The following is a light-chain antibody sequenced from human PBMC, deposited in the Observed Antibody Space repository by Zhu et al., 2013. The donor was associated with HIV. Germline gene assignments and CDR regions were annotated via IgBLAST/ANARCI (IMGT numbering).Light chain of an antibody. V-gene: IGKV1-8*01. CDR2: SSS. Sequence: AIQMTQSPSFLSASTGDKVTLTCRASHDIHGYLAWFQQRPGRGPQLLIYSSSTLYNGVPSRFSGTVYGSVFTLTIDCLQAEDFALYFCQQYYSFPITFGLGTRL. CDR3: QQYYSFPIT. CDR1: HDIHGY. J-gene: IGKJ5*01.